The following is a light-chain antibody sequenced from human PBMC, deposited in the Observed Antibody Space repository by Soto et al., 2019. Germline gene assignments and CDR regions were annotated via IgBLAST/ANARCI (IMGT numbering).Light chain of an antibody. CDR1: QSVSSY. CDR2: DAS. J-gene: IGKJ5*01. Sequence: EIVLTQSPATLSLSPGERATLSCRASQSVSSYLAWYQQKPGQGPRLLIYDASNRAAGIPARFSGSGSGTHFTLTISRLEPGDFAVYYCQHFGGTTFTFGQGTRLEIK. CDR3: QHFGGTTFT. V-gene: IGKV3-11*01.